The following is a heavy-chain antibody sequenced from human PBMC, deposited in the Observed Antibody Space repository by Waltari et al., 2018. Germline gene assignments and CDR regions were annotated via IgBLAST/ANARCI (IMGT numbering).Heavy chain of an antibody. V-gene: IGHV3-21*01. D-gene: IGHD2-21*01. CDR3: ARSGECGGDCYKY. CDR1: GFTFSSYS. Sequence: EVQLVESGGGLVKPGGSLRLSCAASGFTFSSYSMHWLRQAPGKGLEWVSSMSSSSSYIYYADSVKGRFTISRDNAKNSLYLQMNSLRAEDTAVYYCARSGECGGDCYKYWGQGTLVTVSS. J-gene: IGHJ4*02. CDR2: MSSSSSYI.